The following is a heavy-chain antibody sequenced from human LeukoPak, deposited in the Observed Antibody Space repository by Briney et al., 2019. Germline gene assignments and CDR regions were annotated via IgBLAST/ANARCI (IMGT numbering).Heavy chain of an antibody. J-gene: IGHJ4*02. CDR1: GFTFSSYS. V-gene: IGHV3-21*01. CDR3: ARLFIRDTAETGFDY. Sequence: GGSLRLSCAASGFTFSSYSMNSVRQAPGKGLEWVSSISSSSSYIYYADSVKGRFTISRDNAKNSLYLQMNSLRAEDTAVYYCARLFIRDTAETGFDYWGQGTLVTVSS. D-gene: IGHD5-18*01. CDR2: ISSSSSYI.